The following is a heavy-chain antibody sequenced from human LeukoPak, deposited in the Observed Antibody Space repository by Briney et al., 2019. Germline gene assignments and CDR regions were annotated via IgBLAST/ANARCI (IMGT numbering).Heavy chain of an antibody. V-gene: IGHV4-34*01. CDR2: INHSGST. Sequence: KASETLSPTCAVYGGSFSGYYWSWIRQPPGKGLEWIGEINHSGSTNYNPSLKSRVTISVDTSKNQFSLKLSSVTAADTAVYYCARHGYSGYDLRLPWGRGTLVTVPS. J-gene: IGHJ5*02. CDR3: ARHGYSGYDLRLP. CDR1: GGSFSGYY. D-gene: IGHD5-12*01.